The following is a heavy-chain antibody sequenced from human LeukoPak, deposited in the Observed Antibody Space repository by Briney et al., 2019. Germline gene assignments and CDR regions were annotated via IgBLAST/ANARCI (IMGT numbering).Heavy chain of an antibody. Sequence: ASVKVSCKVSGYTLTELSMHWVRRAPGKGLEWRGGFDPEDGETIYAQKFQGRVTMTEDTSTDTAYMELSSLRSEDTAVYYCATDLLRRRLLAAAGKKILDYWGQGTLVTVSS. J-gene: IGHJ4*02. CDR1: GYTLTELS. D-gene: IGHD6-13*01. V-gene: IGHV1-24*01. CDR3: ATDLLRRRLLAAAGKKILDY. CDR2: FDPEDGET.